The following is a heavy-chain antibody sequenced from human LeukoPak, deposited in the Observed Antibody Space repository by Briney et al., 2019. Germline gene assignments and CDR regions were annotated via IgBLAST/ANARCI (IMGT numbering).Heavy chain of an antibody. CDR1: GFTFSSYE. J-gene: IGHJ4*02. D-gene: IGHD3-10*01. V-gene: IGHV3-48*03. CDR3: ARDLGDITMVRGDADY. CDR2: ITSSVSTI. Sequence: GGSLRRSCAASGFTFSSYEMNWVRQGPGKGVEWVSYITSSVSTIYYAVSVKGRFTISRDNSKNSLYLQMNILRAEDTAVYYCARDLGDITMVRGDADYWGQGTLVTVSS.